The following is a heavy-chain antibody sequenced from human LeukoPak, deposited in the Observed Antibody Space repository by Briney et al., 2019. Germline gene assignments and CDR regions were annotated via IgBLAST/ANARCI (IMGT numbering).Heavy chain of an antibody. CDR1: GFTFSSYS. Sequence: PGGSLRLSCAAAGFTFSSYSMNWVRETPGKGLEVVSSISSSNSYIYYADSVKGRFTISRDNAKNSLFLQMNSLRAEDTAVYYCARDRVTGTPNFDYWGQGTLVTVSS. V-gene: IGHV3-21*01. D-gene: IGHD1/OR15-1a*01. CDR2: ISSSNSYI. CDR3: ARDRVTGTPNFDY. J-gene: IGHJ4*02.